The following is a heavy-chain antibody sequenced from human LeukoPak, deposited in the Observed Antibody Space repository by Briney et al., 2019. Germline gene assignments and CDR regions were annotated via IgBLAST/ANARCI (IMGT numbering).Heavy chain of an antibody. CDR2: ISDSGGRT. D-gene: IGHD3-22*01. CDR1: GITLSNYG. Sequence: GGSLRLSCAVSGITLSNYGMSWVRQAPGKGLEWVAGISDSGGRTNYADSVKGRFTISRDNPKNTLYLQMNSLRAEDTAVYFCAKRGVVIRVILVGFHKEAYYFDSWGQGALVTDSS. J-gene: IGHJ4*02. V-gene: IGHV3-23*01. CDR3: AKRGVVIRVILVGFHKEAYYFDS.